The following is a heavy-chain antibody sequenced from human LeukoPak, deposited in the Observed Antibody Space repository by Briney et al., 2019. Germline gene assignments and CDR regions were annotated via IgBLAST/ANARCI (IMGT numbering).Heavy chain of an antibody. D-gene: IGHD3-22*01. CDR2: INHSGST. Sequence: SVTLSLTCAVYVRPFSRYYWSGMPQPPGKGLEWIGEINHSGSTNYNSSLKSRVTISVDTSKHQFCLKLSSVTAADTDVYYCASGYYYDCSGYSSFQHLGQGTLVTVSS. CDR1: VRPFSRYY. CDR3: ASGYYYDCSGYSSFQH. J-gene: IGHJ1*01. V-gene: IGHV4-34*01.